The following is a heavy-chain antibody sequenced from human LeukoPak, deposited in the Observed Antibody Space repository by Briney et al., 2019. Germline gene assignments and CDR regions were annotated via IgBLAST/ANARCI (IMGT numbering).Heavy chain of an antibody. CDR3: ATYAGSYSKYFQH. CDR2: IYPGDSDT. CDR1: GYSFTNYW. Sequence: GESLKISCKASGYSFTNYWIGWVRQMPGKGLEWMGIIYPGDSDTRYSPSFQGQVTISADKSISTAYLQWSSLKASDTAMYFCATYAGSYSKYFQHWGQGTLVTVSS. J-gene: IGHJ1*01. V-gene: IGHV5-51*01. D-gene: IGHD3-10*01.